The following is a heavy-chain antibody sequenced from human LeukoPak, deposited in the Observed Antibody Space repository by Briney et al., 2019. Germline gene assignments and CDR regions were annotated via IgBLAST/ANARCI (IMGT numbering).Heavy chain of an antibody. Sequence: PGGSLRLSCAASGFTFSSYSMNWVRQAPGKGLEWVSSITSSSSYIYYADSVKGRFTISRDNAKNSLYLQMNGLRAEDTAVYYCAKDPPYGSGSYQDYWGQGTLVTVSS. V-gene: IGHV3-21*04. CDR1: GFTFSSYS. D-gene: IGHD3-10*01. CDR3: AKDPPYGSGSYQDY. CDR2: ITSSSSYI. J-gene: IGHJ4*02.